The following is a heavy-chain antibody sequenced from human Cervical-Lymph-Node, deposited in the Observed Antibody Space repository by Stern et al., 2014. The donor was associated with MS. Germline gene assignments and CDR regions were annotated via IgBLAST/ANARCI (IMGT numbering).Heavy chain of an antibody. J-gene: IGHJ6*02. V-gene: IGHV3-7*01. CDR1: GFTFSSYW. Sequence: EMQLVESGGGLVQPGGSLRLSCAASGFTFSSYWMSWVRQAPGKGLEWVDNIKQDGSEKYYVDSVKGRFTISRDNAKNSLYLQMNSLRAEDTAVYYCARVHYDFWSGAPHWYGMDVWGQGTTVTVSS. CDR2: IKQDGSEK. D-gene: IGHD3-3*01. CDR3: ARVHYDFWSGAPHWYGMDV.